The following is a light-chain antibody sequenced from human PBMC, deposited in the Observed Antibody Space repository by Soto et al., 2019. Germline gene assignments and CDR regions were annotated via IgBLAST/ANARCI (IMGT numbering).Light chain of an antibody. CDR1: SSDVGSYNL. CDR2: EVS. V-gene: IGLV2-23*02. CDR3: CSYAGSSTYV. J-gene: IGLJ1*01. Sequence: QTVVTQPASVSGSPGQSITMSCTGTSSDVGSYNLVSWYQQHPGKAPKVMIYEVSKRPSGVSNRFSGSKFGNTASLTISGLQADDEADYYCCSYAGSSTYVFGTGTKLTVL.